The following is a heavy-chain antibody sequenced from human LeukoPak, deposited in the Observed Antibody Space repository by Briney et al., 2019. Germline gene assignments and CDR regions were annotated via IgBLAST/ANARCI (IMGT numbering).Heavy chain of an antibody. J-gene: IGHJ4*02. CDR3: ATALTGGVIALYPITFDY. CDR2: FDPEDGET. CDR1: GYTLTELS. D-gene: IGHD3-16*02. Sequence: ASVKVSCKVSGYTLTELSMHWVRQAPGKGLEWMGGFDPEDGETIYAQKFQGRVTMTEDTSTDTAYMELSSLRSEDTAVYYCATALTGGVIALYPITFDYWGQRTLVTVSS. V-gene: IGHV1-24*01.